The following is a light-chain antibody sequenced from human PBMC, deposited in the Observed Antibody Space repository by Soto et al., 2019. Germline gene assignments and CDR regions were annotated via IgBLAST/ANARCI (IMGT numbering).Light chain of an antibody. CDR1: SSNIGGNS. CDR3: GSWDSSLSAYV. Sequence: QSVLTQPPSVSAAPGQRVTISCSGSSSNIGGNSVSWYQQLPGTAPKLLIYDDDKRLSGIPDRFSGSKSGTSATLGITGFQTGDEDDYYCGSWDSSLSAYVFGTGTKVTVL. CDR2: DDD. J-gene: IGLJ1*01. V-gene: IGLV1-51*01.